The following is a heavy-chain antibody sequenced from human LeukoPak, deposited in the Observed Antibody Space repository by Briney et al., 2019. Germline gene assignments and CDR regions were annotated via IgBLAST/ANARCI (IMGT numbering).Heavy chain of an antibody. Sequence: RGSLRLSCATSGFTFSSYAMSWVRQAPGKGLEWVSAISGSGGSTYYADSVKGRFTISRDNSENTLYLQMNSLRAEDTAVYYCAKAGDYDILTGPAPDYWGQGTLVTVSS. CDR2: ISGSGGST. V-gene: IGHV3-23*01. CDR1: GFTFSSYA. D-gene: IGHD3-9*01. CDR3: AKAGDYDILTGPAPDY. J-gene: IGHJ4*02.